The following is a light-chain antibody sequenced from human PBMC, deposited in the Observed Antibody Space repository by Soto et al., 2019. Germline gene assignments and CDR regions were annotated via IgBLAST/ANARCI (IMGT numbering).Light chain of an antibody. V-gene: IGLV2-14*01. CDR1: SSDVGGYNY. CDR2: HVS. Sequence: QSALTQPASVSGSPGQSITISCTGTSSDVGGYNYVSWYQQYPGKAPKLMIYHVSNRPSGVSNRFSGSKSGNSASLTISGLQPEDEADYYCSSDTSTSTYVFGTGTKVTVL. CDR3: SSDTSTSTYV. J-gene: IGLJ1*01.